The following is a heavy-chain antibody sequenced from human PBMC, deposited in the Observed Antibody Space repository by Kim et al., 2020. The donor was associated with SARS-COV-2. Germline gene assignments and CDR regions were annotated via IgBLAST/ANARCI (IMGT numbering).Heavy chain of an antibody. CDR3: ARVPERGLLVVVPAAGYMDV. V-gene: IGHV4-34*01. Sequence: SETLSLTCAVYGGSFSGYYWSWIRQPPGKGPEWIGEINHSGSTNYNPSLKSRVTISVDTSKNQFSLKLSSVTAADTAVYYCARVPERGLLVVVPAAGYMDVWGKGTTVTVSS. D-gene: IGHD2-2*01. CDR1: GGSFSGYY. CDR2: INHSGST. J-gene: IGHJ6*03.